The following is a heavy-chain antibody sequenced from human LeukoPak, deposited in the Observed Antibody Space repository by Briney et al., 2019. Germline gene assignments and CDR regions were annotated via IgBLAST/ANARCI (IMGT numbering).Heavy chain of an antibody. CDR3: ARAYSSGWYFDY. J-gene: IGHJ4*02. CDR2: IIPIFGTA. V-gene: IGHV1-69*13. D-gene: IGHD6-19*01. CDR1: GGTFSSYA. Sequence: APVKVSCKASGGTFSSYAISWVRQAPGQGLEWMGGIIPIFGTANYAQKFQGRVTITADESTSTAYMELSSLRSEDTAVYYCARAYSSGWYFDYWGQGTLVTVSS.